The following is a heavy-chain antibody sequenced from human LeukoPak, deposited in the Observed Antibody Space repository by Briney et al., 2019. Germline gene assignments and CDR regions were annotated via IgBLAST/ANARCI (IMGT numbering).Heavy chain of an antibody. CDR3: ARGRGPPDY. J-gene: IGHJ4*02. CDR2: INTSGST. Sequence: SETLSLTCTVSAVSISTGSYYWSWIRQPAGKGLEWIGRINTSGSTNYNPSLKSRVTISLDTSKNQFSLKVSSVTAADTAVYYCARGRGPPDYWGQGTLVTVSS. D-gene: IGHD3-10*01. CDR1: AVSISTGSYY. V-gene: IGHV4-61*02.